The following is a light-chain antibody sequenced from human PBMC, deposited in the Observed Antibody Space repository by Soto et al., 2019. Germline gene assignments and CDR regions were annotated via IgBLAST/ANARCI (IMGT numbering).Light chain of an antibody. Sequence: DIQMTQSPFTLSASVGDRVTITCRASQSITTWLAWYQQKPGKAPKLLIYKATNLQSGVPSRFSGSGSGTEFSLTISSLQPDDFATYYCQRYNDYQYIFGQGTKLEIK. CDR2: KAT. V-gene: IGKV1-5*03. CDR1: QSITTW. J-gene: IGKJ2*01. CDR3: QRYNDYQYI.